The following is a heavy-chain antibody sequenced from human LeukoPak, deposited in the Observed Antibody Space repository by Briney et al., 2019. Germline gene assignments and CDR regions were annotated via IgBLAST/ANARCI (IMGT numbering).Heavy chain of an antibody. J-gene: IGHJ4*02. CDR1: GLTFSSYT. CDR2: ISSSSRSI. D-gene: IGHD1-20*01. Sequence: GGSLRLSCAASGLTFSSYTMNWVRQAPGKGLEWVSSISSSSRSIFYADSVRGRFTTSRDNAKNSLFLQMNSLRAEDTAVYYCARTHGTLTGTGFDYWGQGTLVTVSS. V-gene: IGHV3-21*01. CDR3: ARTHGTLTGTGFDY.